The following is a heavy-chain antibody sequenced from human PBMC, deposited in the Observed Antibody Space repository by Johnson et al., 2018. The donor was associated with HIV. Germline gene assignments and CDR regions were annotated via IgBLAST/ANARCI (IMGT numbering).Heavy chain of an antibody. CDR3: ARGDHYDSSGFYFGAAFDS. J-gene: IGHJ3*02. Sequence: VQLVESGGGVVRPGGSLRLSCAAPGFTFDDYGMSWVRQAPGKGLEWVSGIDWNGGSTGYADSVKGRFTISRDNARNSVYLQMNSLRAEDTAVYYCARGDHYDSSGFYFGAAFDSWGQGTKVTVSS. V-gene: IGHV3-20*04. D-gene: IGHD3-22*01. CDR2: IDWNGGST. CDR1: GFTFDDYG.